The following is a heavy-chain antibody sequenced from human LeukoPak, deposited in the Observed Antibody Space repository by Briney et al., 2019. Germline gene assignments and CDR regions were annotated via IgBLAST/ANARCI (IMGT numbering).Heavy chain of an antibody. D-gene: IGHD3-10*01. Sequence: SQTLSLTCTVSGGSISSGGYYWSWIRQYPGKGLEWIGYIYYSGSTYYNPSLKSRVTISVDTSKNQFSLKLSSVTAADTAVYYCARVFGSGRFIDYWGQGTLVTVSS. J-gene: IGHJ4*02. CDR1: GGSISSGGYY. CDR2: IYYSGST. V-gene: IGHV4-31*03. CDR3: ARVFGSGRFIDY.